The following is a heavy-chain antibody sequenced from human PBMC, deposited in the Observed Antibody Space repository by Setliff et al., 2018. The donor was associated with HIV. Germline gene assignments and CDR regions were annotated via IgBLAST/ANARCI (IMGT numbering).Heavy chain of an antibody. Sequence: ASVKVSCKISGYIFSHYGVTWVRQAPGQGLEYMGYISGYTGITHYAQSFQGRVTMTTDPSKYTAYMELRSLKYDDTAVYYCARDAGTGGPGRWVDPWGQGTLVTVSS. CDR3: ARDAGTGGPGRWVDP. V-gene: IGHV1-18*01. CDR2: ISGYTGIT. D-gene: IGHD1-1*01. J-gene: IGHJ5*02. CDR1: GYIFSHYG.